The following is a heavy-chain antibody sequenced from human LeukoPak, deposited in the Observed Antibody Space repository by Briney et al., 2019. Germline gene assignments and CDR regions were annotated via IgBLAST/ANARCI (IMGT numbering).Heavy chain of an antibody. J-gene: IGHJ4*02. D-gene: IGHD2-2*02. CDR1: GGSISSYY. Sequence: SETLSLTCTVSGGSISSYYWSWIRQPAGKRLEWIGRIYTSGSSNYNPSLKSRVTMSVDTSKSQFSLKLTSVTAADTAVYYCARDEVLHCYSTSCYSVFDYWGQGTLVTVSS. V-gene: IGHV4-4*07. CDR2: IYTSGSS. CDR3: ARDEVLHCYSTSCYSVFDY.